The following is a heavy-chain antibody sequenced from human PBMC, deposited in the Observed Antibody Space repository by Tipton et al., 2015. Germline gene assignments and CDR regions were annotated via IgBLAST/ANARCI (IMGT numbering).Heavy chain of an antibody. D-gene: IGHD6-19*01. CDR1: GFSLSSYS. Sequence: SLRLSCAASGFSLSSYSVNWIRQAPGKGLEWVASLNPNTYFIYHADSVKGRFTISRDDAKNSLYLQMNSLRDEDTAVYYCGREDRGFSSGDYWGQGTLVTVSS. CDR3: GREDRGFSSGDY. V-gene: IGHV3-21*01. J-gene: IGHJ4*02. CDR2: LNPNTYFI.